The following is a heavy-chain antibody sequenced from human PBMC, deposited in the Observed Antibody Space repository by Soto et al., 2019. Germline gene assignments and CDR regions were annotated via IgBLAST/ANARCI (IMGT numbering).Heavy chain of an antibody. CDR2: ISAYNGNT. CDR1: GYTFTRYG. J-gene: IGHJ6*02. Sequence: QVQLVQSGAEVKKPGASVKVSCKASGYTFTRYGISWVRQAPGQELEWMGWISAYNGNTKYAQKLQGRVTMTTDTXXSTAYMELRSLRSDDTAVYYCASAAVDSSGYYHYYYYGMDVWGQGTTVTVSS. V-gene: IGHV1-18*01. D-gene: IGHD3-22*01. CDR3: ASAAVDSSGYYHYYYYGMDV.